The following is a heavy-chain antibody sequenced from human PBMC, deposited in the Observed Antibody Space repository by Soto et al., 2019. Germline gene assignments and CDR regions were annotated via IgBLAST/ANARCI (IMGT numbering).Heavy chain of an antibody. V-gene: IGHV3-7*04. Sequence: PGGSLRLSCAASGFTFSSYWMSWVRQAPGKGLEWVANIKQDGSEKYYVDSVKGRFTISRDNAKNSLYLQMNSLRAEDTAVYYCAGGYCSGGSCYDYYYYYMDVWGKGTTVTVSS. CDR1: GFTFSSYW. J-gene: IGHJ6*03. CDR3: AGGYCSGGSCYDYYYYYMDV. CDR2: IKQDGSEK. D-gene: IGHD2-15*01.